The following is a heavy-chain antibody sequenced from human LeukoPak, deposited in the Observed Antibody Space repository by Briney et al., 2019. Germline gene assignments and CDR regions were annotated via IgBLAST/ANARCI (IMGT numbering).Heavy chain of an antibody. V-gene: IGHV3-23*01. CDR2: IGGSGSST. Sequence: GGSLRLSCTACGFPFSDYSMNWVRQAPGKGLEWVSAIGGSGSSTFYADSVKGRFTVSRDNSKNTLYLQMSSLRAEDTAVYYCAKSRLTPHPWGQGTLVTVSS. J-gene: IGHJ5*02. CDR3: AKSRLTPHP. CDR1: GFPFSDYS. D-gene: IGHD1-14*01.